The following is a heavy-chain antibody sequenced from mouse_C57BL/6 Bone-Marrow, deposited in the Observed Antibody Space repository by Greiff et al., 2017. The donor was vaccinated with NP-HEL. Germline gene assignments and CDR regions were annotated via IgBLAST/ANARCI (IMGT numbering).Heavy chain of an antibody. J-gene: IGHJ4*01. CDR2: IYPGSGST. CDR3: AREEYYAMDY. V-gene: IGHV1-55*01. CDR1: GYTFTSYW. Sequence: QVQLQQSGAELVKPGASVKMSCKASGYTFTSYWITWVKQRPGQGLEWIGDIYPGSGSTNCNEKFKSKATLTVDTSSSTAYMQLSSLTSEDSAVYYCAREEYYAMDYWGQGTSVTVSS.